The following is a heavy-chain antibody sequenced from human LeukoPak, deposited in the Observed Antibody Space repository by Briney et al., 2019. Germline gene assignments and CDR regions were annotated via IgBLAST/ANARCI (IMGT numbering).Heavy chain of an antibody. CDR3: ARGYGSSFDY. D-gene: IGHD6-13*01. J-gene: IGHJ4*02. CDR2: INPNSGVT. V-gene: IGHV1-2*02. CDR1: GYSFTSLY. Sequence: ASVKVSCKASGYSFTSLYMHWVRQGPGQGLEWMGVINPNSGVTNYAQKFQGRVTMTRDTSISTAYMELSRLTSDDTAVYYCARGYGSSFDYWGQGALVTVSS.